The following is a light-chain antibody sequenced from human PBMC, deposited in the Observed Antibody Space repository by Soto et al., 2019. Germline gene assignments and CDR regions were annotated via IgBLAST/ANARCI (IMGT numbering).Light chain of an antibody. CDR1: QSVSSY. V-gene: IGKV3-11*01. CDR2: DAS. CDR3: QQRSNWPPWT. J-gene: IGKJ1*01. Sequence: EIVLTQSPATLSLSPGERATLSCRAGQSVSSYLAWYQQKPGQAPRLLIYDASNRATGIPARFSGSGSGTDFTLTISSLEPEDFAVYYCQQRSNWPPWTFGQGTKVDI.